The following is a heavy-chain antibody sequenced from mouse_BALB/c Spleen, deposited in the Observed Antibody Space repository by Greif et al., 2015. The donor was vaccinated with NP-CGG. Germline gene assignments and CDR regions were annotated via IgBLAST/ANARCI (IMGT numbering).Heavy chain of an antibody. J-gene: IGHJ2*01. CDR2: INPGSGGT. CDR1: GYAFTNYL. Sequence: VQLQQSGAELVRPGTSVKVSCKASGYAFTNYLIEWVKQRPGQGLEWIGVINPGSGGTNYDEKFKGKATLTADKSSSTAYMQLSSLTSDDSAVYFCARSGSMIPYFDYWGQGTTLTVSS. CDR3: ARSGSMIPYFDY. V-gene: IGHV1-54*01. D-gene: IGHD2-3*01.